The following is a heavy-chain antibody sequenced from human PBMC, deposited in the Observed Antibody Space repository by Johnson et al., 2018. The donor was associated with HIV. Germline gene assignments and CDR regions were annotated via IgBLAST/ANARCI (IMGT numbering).Heavy chain of an antibody. CDR2: INSDGSTT. V-gene: IGHV3-74*02. CDR3: AKVSGIAAAGHDAFDI. D-gene: IGHD6-13*01. Sequence: VQLVESGGGLVQPGGSLRLSCAASGFTFSSYWMHWVRQAPGKGLVWVSRINSDGSTTTYADSVKGRFTISRDNAKNTLYLQMNSLRAEDTAVYYCAKVSGIAAAGHDAFDIWGQGTMVTVSS. CDR1: GFTFSSYW. J-gene: IGHJ3*02.